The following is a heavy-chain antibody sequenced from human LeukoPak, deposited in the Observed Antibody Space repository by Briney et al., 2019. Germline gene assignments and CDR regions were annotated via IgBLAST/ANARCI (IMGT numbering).Heavy chain of an antibody. CDR1: GGTFSSYA. Sequence: GSSVKVSCKASGGTFSSYAISWVRQPPGPGLEWMGRVIPIFGTANYAQKFQGRVTITTDESTSTAYMELSSLRSEDTAVYYCARDELHQYYFDYWGQGTLVTVSS. CDR3: ARDELHQYYFDY. CDR2: VIPIFGTA. D-gene: IGHD1-7*01. V-gene: IGHV1-69*05. J-gene: IGHJ4*02.